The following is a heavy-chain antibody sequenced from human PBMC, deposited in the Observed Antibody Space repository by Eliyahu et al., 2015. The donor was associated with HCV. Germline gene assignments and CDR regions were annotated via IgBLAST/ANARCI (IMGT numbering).Heavy chain of an antibody. J-gene: IGHJ6*02. V-gene: IGHV3-48*03. CDR2: ISSSGSTI. CDR1: GFTFXSXE. Sequence: EVQLVESGGGLVQPGGSLRLSCAAXGFTFXSXEXNXVRQAPGKGLEWVSYISSSGSTIYYADSVKGRFTISRDNAKNSLYLQMNSLRAEDTAVYYCARGAALVVAAFYYYYYGMDVWSQGTTVTVSS. CDR3: ARGAALVVAAFYYYYYGMDV. D-gene: IGHD2-15*01.